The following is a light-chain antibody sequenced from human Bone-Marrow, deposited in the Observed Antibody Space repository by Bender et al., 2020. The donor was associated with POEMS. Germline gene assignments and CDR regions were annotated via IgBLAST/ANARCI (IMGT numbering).Light chain of an antibody. CDR1: ALPNQY. Sequence: SLDLTQPPSVSVSPGQTARITCSAEALPNQYVYWYQQKPGQAPRLVISRDKERPSGISERFSGSSSGTTVTLSISGVQAEDEADYYCQSSDSSDTSWVFGGGTKLTVL. CDR3: QSSDSSDTSWV. J-gene: IGLJ3*02. CDR2: RDK. V-gene: IGLV3-25*03.